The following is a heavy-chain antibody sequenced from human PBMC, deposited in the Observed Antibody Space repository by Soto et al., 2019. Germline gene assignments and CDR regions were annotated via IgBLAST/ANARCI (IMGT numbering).Heavy chain of an antibody. V-gene: IGHV3-66*01. Sequence: GGSLRVSCAASGFDASVNFMTWVREAPGRGLEWVSVINNAGTTFYADSVKGRFTISGDKSKNTLYLQMNSLRVEDTAIYYCVRGNYSYGMDVWGQVTVVTVSS. CDR1: GFDASVNF. J-gene: IGHJ6*02. CDR3: VRGNYSYGMDV. CDR2: INNAGTT.